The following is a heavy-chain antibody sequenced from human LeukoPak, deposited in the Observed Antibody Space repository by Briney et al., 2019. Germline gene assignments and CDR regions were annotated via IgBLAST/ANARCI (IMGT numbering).Heavy chain of an antibody. D-gene: IGHD2-2*03. CDR1: GFTFDDYA. Sequence: GGSLRLSCAASGFTFDDYAMHWVRQAPGKGLEWVSGISWNSGSIGYADSVKGRFTISRDNAKNSLYLQMNSLRAEDTALYYCAKAGYCSSTSCYIAGSYGMDVWGQGTTATVSS. V-gene: IGHV3-9*01. CDR3: AKAGYCSSTSCYIAGSYGMDV. J-gene: IGHJ6*02. CDR2: ISWNSGSI.